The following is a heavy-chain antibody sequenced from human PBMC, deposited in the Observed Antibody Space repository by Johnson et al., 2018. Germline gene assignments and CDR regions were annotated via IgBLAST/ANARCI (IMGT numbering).Heavy chain of an antibody. CDR2: IIPMFGTA. CDR3: ARTWGQLVSRIRYYYYGMDV. Sequence: VQLLETGAEVKKPGSSVKVSCKASGGTFSSYAISWVRQAPGQGLEWMGGIIPMFGTANYAQKFQGRVTITADESTSTAYMERSSLRSEDTALYYCARTWGQLVSRIRYYYYGMDVWGQGTTVTVSS. J-gene: IGHJ6*02. V-gene: IGHV1-69*01. CDR1: GGTFSSYA. D-gene: IGHD6-13*01.